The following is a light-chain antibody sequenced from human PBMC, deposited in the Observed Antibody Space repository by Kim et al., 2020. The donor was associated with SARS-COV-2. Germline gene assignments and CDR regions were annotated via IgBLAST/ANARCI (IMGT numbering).Light chain of an antibody. CDR1: EDVKIY. CDR2: TAS. CDR3: LQYYHYPVT. V-gene: IGKV1D-16*01. Sequence: DVQLTQSPSSLSASVGDRVTITCRASEDVKIYLAWYQQKSEKAPKSLIYTASSLHSGVPSRFSGSGSGTDFTLTISSLQPEDFATYYCLQYYHYPVTVGQGTRLEIK. J-gene: IGKJ5*01.